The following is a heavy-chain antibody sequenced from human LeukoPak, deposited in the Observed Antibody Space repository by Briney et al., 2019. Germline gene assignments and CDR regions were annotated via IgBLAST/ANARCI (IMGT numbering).Heavy chain of an antibody. Sequence: GGSLRLSCAASGFTFSSYWMSWVRQAPGKGLEWVANIKQDGSEKYYVDSVKGRFTISRDNAKNSLYLQMNSLRAEDTAVYYCARDPYDSSGYYAYWGQRTLVTVSS. CDR1: GFTFSSYW. V-gene: IGHV3-7*01. D-gene: IGHD3-22*01. CDR3: ARDPYDSSGYYAY. J-gene: IGHJ4*02. CDR2: IKQDGSEK.